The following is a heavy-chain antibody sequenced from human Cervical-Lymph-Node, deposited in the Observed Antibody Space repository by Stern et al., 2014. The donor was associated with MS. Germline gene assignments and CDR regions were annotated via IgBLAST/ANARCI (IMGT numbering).Heavy chain of an antibody. D-gene: IGHD6-25*01. CDR2: ISWNSDNI. Sequence: EVQLVQSGGGLVQPGRSLRLSCAASGFTFDDYAMHWVRHAPGKGLEWVSRISWNSDNIGYADSVKGRFAISRDNAKNSLYLQMNSLRAEDTAFYYCAKDVSGTSFDYWGQGTLVTVSS. J-gene: IGHJ4*02. CDR1: GFTFDDYA. CDR3: AKDVSGTSFDY. V-gene: IGHV3-9*01.